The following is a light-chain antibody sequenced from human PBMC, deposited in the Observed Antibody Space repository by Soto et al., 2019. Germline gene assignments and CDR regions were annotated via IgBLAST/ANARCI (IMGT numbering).Light chain of an antibody. Sequence: EIVMTQSPATLSVSPGERATLSCRASQSISITLAWYQQKPGQAPRLLIYGASTRATDIPARFSGSGSGTEFTLPISGLQSEDFAVYYCQQYNNWPRTFGGGTKVEI. CDR3: QQYNNWPRT. CDR1: QSISIT. V-gene: IGKV3-15*01. CDR2: GAS. J-gene: IGKJ4*01.